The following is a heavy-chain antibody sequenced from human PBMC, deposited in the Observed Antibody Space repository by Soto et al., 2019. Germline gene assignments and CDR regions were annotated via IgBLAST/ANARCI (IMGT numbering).Heavy chain of an antibody. J-gene: IGHJ6*02. Sequence: ASVKVSCKASGYTFTGYYMHWVRQAPGQGLEWMGWINPNSGGTNYAQKFQGWVTMTRDTSISTAYMELSRLRSDDTAVYYCARGKYYDFWSGYYGYYYYGMDVWGQWTTVTVSS. CDR1: GYTFTGYY. CDR3: ARGKYYDFWSGYYGYYYYGMDV. CDR2: INPNSGGT. V-gene: IGHV1-2*04. D-gene: IGHD3-3*01.